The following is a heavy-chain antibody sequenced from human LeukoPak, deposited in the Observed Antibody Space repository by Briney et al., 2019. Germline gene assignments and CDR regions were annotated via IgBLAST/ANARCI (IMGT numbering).Heavy chain of an antibody. V-gene: IGHV1-2*02. CDR1: GYTFTGYY. Sequence: ASVKVSCKASGYTFTGYYMHWVRQAPGQGLEWMGWINPNSGGTKYAQKFQGRVTMTRDTSTSTVYMELSSLRSEDTAVYYCARVRVVRGVYYFDYWGQGTLVTVSS. D-gene: IGHD2-15*01. J-gene: IGHJ4*02. CDR3: ARVRVVRGVYYFDY. CDR2: INPNSGGT.